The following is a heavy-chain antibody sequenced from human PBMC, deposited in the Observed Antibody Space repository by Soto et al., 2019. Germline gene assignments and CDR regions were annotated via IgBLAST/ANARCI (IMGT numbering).Heavy chain of an antibody. J-gene: IGHJ3*02. D-gene: IGHD1-26*01. CDR1: GGSISSGDYY. CDR2: IYYSGST. V-gene: IGHV4-30-4*01. Sequence: SETLSLTCTVSGGSISSGDYYWSWIRQPPGKGLEWIGYIYYSGSTYYNPSLKSRVTISVDTSKNQFSLKLSSVTAADTAVYYCARRRESGSYYTTHGAFDIWGQGTMVTVSS. CDR3: ARRRESGSYYTTHGAFDI.